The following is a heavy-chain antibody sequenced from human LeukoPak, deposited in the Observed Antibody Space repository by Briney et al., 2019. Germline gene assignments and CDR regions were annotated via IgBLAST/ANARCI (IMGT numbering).Heavy chain of an antibody. D-gene: IGHD6-13*01. Sequence: VASVKVSSTASGYTFTGYYMHWVRQAPGQGLEWMGWINPNSGGTNYAQKFQGRVTMTRDTSISTAYMELSRLRSDDTAVYYCARLLEQQLGPDYWGQGTLVTVSS. J-gene: IGHJ4*02. CDR2: INPNSGGT. V-gene: IGHV1-2*02. CDR1: GYTFTGYY. CDR3: ARLLEQQLGPDY.